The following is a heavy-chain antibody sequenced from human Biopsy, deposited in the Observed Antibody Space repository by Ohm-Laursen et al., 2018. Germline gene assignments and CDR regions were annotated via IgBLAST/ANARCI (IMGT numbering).Heavy chain of an antibody. J-gene: IGHJ4*02. D-gene: IGHD2-15*01. V-gene: IGHV3-74*03. CDR2: INIDGSGT. CDR3: AKTFHGSSFLYDY. Sequence: SLRLSCAASGFTFNSYWIHWVRQAPGKGLVWVSRINIDGSGTKYADSVKGRFTVSRDNAKNTLYLQMNSLTAEDTAVYYCAKTFHGSSFLYDYWGQGTLVTVSS. CDR1: GFTFNSYW.